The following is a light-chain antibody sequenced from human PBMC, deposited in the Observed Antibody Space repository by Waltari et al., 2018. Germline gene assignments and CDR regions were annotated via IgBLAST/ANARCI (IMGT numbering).Light chain of an antibody. J-gene: IGLJ1*01. CDR1: SSDVGAYDS. CDR3: SSYTGTSYV. V-gene: IGLV2-8*01. Sequence: QSALTQPPSASGSLGQSVTISCTGTSSDVGAYDSVSWFQQHPGKAPKLIIWGVSKRPSGVPGRFSGSKSGNMASLTVSGLQSEDEADYYCSSYTGTSYVFGPGTQVTVL. CDR2: GVS.